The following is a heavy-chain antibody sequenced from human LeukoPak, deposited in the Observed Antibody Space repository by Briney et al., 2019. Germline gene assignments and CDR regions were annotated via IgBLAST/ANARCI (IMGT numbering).Heavy chain of an antibody. CDR1: RFTFSSYW. Sequence: GGSLRLSCAASRFTFSSYWMHWVRQAPGKGLVWVSRINSDGSSTSYADSVKGRFSISRDNAKNTLYLQMNSLRAEDTAVYYCARGGYREQLGSWGQGTLVTVSS. J-gene: IGHJ5*02. V-gene: IGHV3-74*01. CDR3: ARGGYREQLGS. D-gene: IGHD6-13*01. CDR2: INSDGSST.